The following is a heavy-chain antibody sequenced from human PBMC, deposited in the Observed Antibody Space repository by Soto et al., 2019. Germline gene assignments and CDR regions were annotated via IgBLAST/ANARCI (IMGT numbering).Heavy chain of an antibody. Sequence: GESLKISCKGSGYSFTTYWIGWVRQMPGKGLEWMGIIYSGDSDTRYSPSFQGQVTMSADKSLSTAYLQWSSLKASDTAMYYCARLETAAGTYYYYGMDVWGQGTTVTVSS. CDR1: GYSFTTYW. D-gene: IGHD6-13*01. V-gene: IGHV5-51*01. CDR2: IYSGDSDT. CDR3: ARLETAAGTYYYYGMDV. J-gene: IGHJ6*02.